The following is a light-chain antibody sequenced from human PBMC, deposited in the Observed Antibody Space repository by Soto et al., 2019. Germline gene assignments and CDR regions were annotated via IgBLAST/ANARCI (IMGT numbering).Light chain of an antibody. V-gene: IGKV1-5*03. J-gene: IGKJ1*01. CDR2: KAS. CDR1: QSISSW. CDR3: QQYNSYSPWT. Sequence: DIQMTQSPSTLSASVGDRVTITCRASQSISSWLVWYQQKPGKAPKRLLYKASSLESGVPPRFSGSGSGTEFSLTISSLQPDDFATYYCQQYNSYSPWTFGQGTKVEIK.